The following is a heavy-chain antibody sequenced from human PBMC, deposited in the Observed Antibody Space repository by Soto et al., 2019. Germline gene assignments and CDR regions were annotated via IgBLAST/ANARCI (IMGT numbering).Heavy chain of an antibody. CDR2: IYHSGST. D-gene: IGHD3-22*01. CDR3: ARVGGNEYDSSGYYPYYFDY. V-gene: IGHV4-30-2*01. CDR1: GGSISSGGYS. J-gene: IGHJ4*02. Sequence: QLQLQESGSGLVKPSQTLSLTCAVSGGSISSGGYSWSWIRQPPGKGLEWIGYIYHSGSTYYNPSLKSRVTISVDRSKNQFSLKLSSVTAADTAVYYCARVGGNEYDSSGYYPYYFDYWGQGTLVTVSS.